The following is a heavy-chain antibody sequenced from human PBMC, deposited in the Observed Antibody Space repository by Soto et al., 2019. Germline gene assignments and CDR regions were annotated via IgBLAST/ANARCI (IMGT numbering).Heavy chain of an antibody. CDR3: ARTYYDFWSGYIDAFDI. Sequence: SETLSLTCTVSGGSVSSGSYYWSWIRQPPGKGLEWIGYIYYSGSTNYNPSLKSRVTISVDTSKNQFSLKQSSVTAADTSVYFFARTYYDFWSGYIDAFDIWGQGTMVTVSS. V-gene: IGHV4-61*01. CDR1: GGSVSSGSYY. D-gene: IGHD3-3*01. J-gene: IGHJ3*02. CDR2: IYYSGST.